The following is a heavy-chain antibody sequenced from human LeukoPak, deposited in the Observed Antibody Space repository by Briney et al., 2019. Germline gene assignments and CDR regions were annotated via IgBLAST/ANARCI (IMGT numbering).Heavy chain of an antibody. J-gene: IGHJ4*02. Sequence: PGGSLRLSCAASGFTFSNYEMNWVRQAPGKGLEWVSYISISARSIYYPGSVKGRFTISRDDAKNSLFLQMNSLRVEDTAVYYCAKLKRVGIAPFDDWGQGTLVTVSS. CDR2: ISISARSI. CDR1: GFTFSNYE. CDR3: AKLKRVGIAPFDD. V-gene: IGHV3-48*03. D-gene: IGHD3-10*01.